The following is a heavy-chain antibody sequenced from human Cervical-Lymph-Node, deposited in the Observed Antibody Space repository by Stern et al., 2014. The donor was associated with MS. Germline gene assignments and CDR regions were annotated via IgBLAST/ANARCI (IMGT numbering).Heavy chain of an antibody. CDR1: GFTFSSYG. J-gene: IGHJ4*02. D-gene: IGHD6-19*01. Sequence: DQLVESGGGVVQPGRSLRLSCAASGFTFSSYGMHWVRQAPGKGLEWVAVIWYDGSNKYYADSVKGRFTISRDNSKNTLYLQMNSLRAEDTAVYYCAREAGTGDYFDYWGQGTLVTVSS. CDR3: AREAGTGDYFDY. V-gene: IGHV3-33*01. CDR2: IWYDGSNK.